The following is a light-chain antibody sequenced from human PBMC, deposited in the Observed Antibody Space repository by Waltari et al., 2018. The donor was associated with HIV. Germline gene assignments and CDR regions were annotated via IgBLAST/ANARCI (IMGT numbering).Light chain of an antibody. CDR3: QQHNTYPLT. J-gene: IGKJ4*01. Sequence: DIQLTQSPSFLSASVGDRVTITCRASQGISSYLALYQQKPGKAPKLLIYAASTLQSGVPSRFSGSGSGTEFTLTISSLQPEDFATYYCQQHNTYPLTFGGGTKVEIK. CDR1: QGISSY. CDR2: AAS. V-gene: IGKV1-9*01.